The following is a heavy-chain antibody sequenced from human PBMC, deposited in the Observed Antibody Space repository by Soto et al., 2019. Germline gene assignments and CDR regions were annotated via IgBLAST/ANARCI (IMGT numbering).Heavy chain of an antibody. CDR3: ARDRTDYDILTGYYNSAFDI. V-gene: IGHV3-74*01. D-gene: IGHD3-9*01. CDR2: INSNSSRI. CDR1: GFTFNNYW. J-gene: IGHJ3*02. Sequence: PGGSLRLSCAASGFTFNNYWMHWVRQAPGKGLVWVSRINSNSSRINYADSVKGRFTVSRDNAKNSLYLQMNSLRAEDTAVYYCARDRTDYDILTGYYNSAFDIWGQGTMVTVSS.